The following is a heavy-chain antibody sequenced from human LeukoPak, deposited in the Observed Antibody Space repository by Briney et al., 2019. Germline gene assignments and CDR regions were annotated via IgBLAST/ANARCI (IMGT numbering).Heavy chain of an antibody. Sequence: GGSLRLSCAASGFTVSSNYMSWVRQAPGKGLEWVSVIYSSGSTYYADSVKGRFTISRDNSKNTLYLQMNSLRAEDTAVYYCAREGRDFWSGSLSFDYWGQGTLVTVSS. CDR2: IYSSGST. V-gene: IGHV3-66*03. CDR1: GFTVSSNY. CDR3: AREGRDFWSGSLSFDY. J-gene: IGHJ4*02. D-gene: IGHD3-3*01.